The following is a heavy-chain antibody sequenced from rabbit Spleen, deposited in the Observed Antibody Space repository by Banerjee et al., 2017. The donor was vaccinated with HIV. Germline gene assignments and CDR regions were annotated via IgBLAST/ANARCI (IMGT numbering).Heavy chain of an antibody. V-gene: IGHV1S40*01. CDR2: IYAGSSGNT. CDR3: ARRTSISGGSFDL. D-gene: IGHD1-1*01. CDR1: GFSFSSSYD. Sequence: QSLEESGGDLVKPGASLTLTCTASGFSFSSSYDMCWVRQAPGKGLEWIACIYAGSSGNTYSATWAKGRFTISKTSSTTVTLQLTSLTGADTATYFCARRTSISGGSFDLWGQGTLVTVS. J-gene: IGHJ4*01.